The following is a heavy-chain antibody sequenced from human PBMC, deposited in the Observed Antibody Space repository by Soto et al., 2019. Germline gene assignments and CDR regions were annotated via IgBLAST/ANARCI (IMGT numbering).Heavy chain of an antibody. D-gene: IGHD5-12*01. V-gene: IGHV3-33*01. CDR1: GFTFSSYG. CDR2: IWYDGSNK. Sequence: QVQLVESGGGVVQPGRSLRLSCAASGFTFSSYGMHWVRQAPGKGLEWVAVIWYDGSNKYYADSVKGRFTISRDNSKNTLYLQMNSLRAEDTAVYYCARDQTATDDAFDIWGQGTMVTVSS. J-gene: IGHJ3*02. CDR3: ARDQTATDDAFDI.